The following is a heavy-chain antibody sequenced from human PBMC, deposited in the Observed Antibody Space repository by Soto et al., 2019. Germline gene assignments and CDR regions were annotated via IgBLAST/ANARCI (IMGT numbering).Heavy chain of an antibody. V-gene: IGHV3-23*01. Sequence: GGSLRLSCAASGFTFSSYAMSWVRQAPGKGLEWVSAISGSGGSTYYADSVKGRFTISRDNSKNTLYLQMNSLRAEDTAVYYCAKDGYGSGCPSPPPDYWGQGTLVTVSS. CDR1: GFTFSSYA. CDR3: AKDGYGSGCPSPPPDY. D-gene: IGHD6-19*01. CDR2: ISGSGGST. J-gene: IGHJ4*02.